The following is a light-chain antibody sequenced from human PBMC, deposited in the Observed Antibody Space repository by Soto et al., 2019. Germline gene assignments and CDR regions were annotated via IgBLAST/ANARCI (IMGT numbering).Light chain of an antibody. CDR3: SSYAASRTLI. J-gene: IGLJ2*01. CDR2: EAS. V-gene: IGLV2-8*01. CDR1: SSDVGGYNF. Sequence: QSALTQPPSASGSPGQSVTISCTGTSSDVGGYNFVSWYQQHPGKAPKLMIYEASDRPSGVPVRFSGSKSGNAASLTVSGLQAEDEADYYCSSYAASRTLIFGGGTKLTVL.